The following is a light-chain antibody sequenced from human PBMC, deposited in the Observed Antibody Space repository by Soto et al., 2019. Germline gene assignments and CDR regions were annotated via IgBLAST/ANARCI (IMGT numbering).Light chain of an antibody. CDR1: QDINNY. CDR3: QQSNDFVS. J-gene: IGKJ5*01. CDR2: DAS. Sequence: DIQMTQSPSSLSASVGYRVTITCQASQDINNYVNWYQQKPGKAPKLLIFDASTLKTGVPSRFSGSGSGTDFSSTISSLQPEDIATYYCQQSNDFVSFGQGTRLEIK. V-gene: IGKV1-33*01.